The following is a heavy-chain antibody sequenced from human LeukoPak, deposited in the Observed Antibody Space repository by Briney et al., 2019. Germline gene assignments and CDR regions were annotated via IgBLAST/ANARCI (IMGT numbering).Heavy chain of an antibody. V-gene: IGHV3-7*03. Sequence: GGSLRLSCAASGFSFSSFWMSWVRQAPGKGLEWVVNIKYDGREKFYVDSVKGRFTISRDNAKNSLYLQMDSLRAEDTAVYYCASSPYRRRYFDYWGPGTLVTVSS. CDR2: IKYDGREK. CDR1: GFSFSSFW. CDR3: ASSPYRRRYFDY. J-gene: IGHJ4*02. D-gene: IGHD3-9*01.